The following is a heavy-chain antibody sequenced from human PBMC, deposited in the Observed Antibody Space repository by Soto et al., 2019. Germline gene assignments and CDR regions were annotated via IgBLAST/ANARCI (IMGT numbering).Heavy chain of an antibody. CDR1: GFSFAGYA. CDR3: AKTQTFNGYYGGFDA. Sequence: GGSLRLSCAATGFSFAGYALTWVRQAPGKGLEWLSAVSGGGASTYYADSVRGRFSISRDVSGNMIYLQLNRLTAGDTATYYCAKTQTFNGYYGGFDAWGQGTRVTVSS. J-gene: IGHJ4*02. V-gene: IGHV3-23*01. D-gene: IGHD3-3*01. CDR2: VSGGGAST.